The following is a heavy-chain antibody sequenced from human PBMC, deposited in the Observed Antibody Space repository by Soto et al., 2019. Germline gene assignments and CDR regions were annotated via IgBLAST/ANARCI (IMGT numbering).Heavy chain of an antibody. CDR1: RFTFSSYA. J-gene: IGHJ5*02. D-gene: IGHD3-16*01. CDR2: ISYDGSNK. CDR3: ARDGGGASGRGGPDWFDP. Sequence: PGRSMRLSCAASRFTFSSYAMHWVRPAPGKGLEWVAVISYDGSNKYFADSLKGRFTISRDNSNSTVYLQMNSLRPEDTAVYYCARDGGGASGRGGPDWFDPWGQGTLVTVSS. V-gene: IGHV3-30-3*01.